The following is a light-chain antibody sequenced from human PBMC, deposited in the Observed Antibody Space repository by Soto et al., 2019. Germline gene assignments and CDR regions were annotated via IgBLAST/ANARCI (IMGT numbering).Light chain of an antibody. CDR1: TSNIGSNN. Sequence: QSVLTQPPSASGTPGQRVTISCSGSTSNIGSNNVNWYQQLPGTAPKLLIFTNNQRPSGVPDRFSGSKSGTSASLAISGLQSADEADYYCAAWDDSLSAYVFGAGTKLTVL. J-gene: IGLJ1*01. CDR3: AAWDDSLSAYV. CDR2: TNN. V-gene: IGLV1-44*01.